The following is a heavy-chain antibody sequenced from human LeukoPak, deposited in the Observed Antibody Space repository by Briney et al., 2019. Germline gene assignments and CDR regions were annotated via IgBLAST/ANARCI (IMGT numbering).Heavy chain of an antibody. V-gene: IGHV4-4*07. CDR1: GGSISSYY. Sequence: SETLSLTCTVSGGSISSYYGSWIRQPAGKGLEWIGRIYTSGGTNYNPSLKSRVTMSVDTSKNQFSLKLSSVTAADTAVYYCARGPASSPYDFWSGYFSWFDPWGQGTLVTVSS. J-gene: IGHJ5*02. CDR2: IYTSGGT. D-gene: IGHD3-3*01. CDR3: ARGPASSPYDFWSGYFSWFDP.